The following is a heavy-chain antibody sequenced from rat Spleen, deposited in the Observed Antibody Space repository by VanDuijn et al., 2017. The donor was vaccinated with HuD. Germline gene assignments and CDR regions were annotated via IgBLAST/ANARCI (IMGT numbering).Heavy chain of an antibody. CDR3: TRHGGLRNWFAY. Sequence: EVQLVESGGGLVQPGRSLKLSCVASGFTFNNYWMTWIRQAPGKGLEWVASITNTGYSTYYPDSVKGRFTISRDDAKNTQYLQMNSLRSEDTATYYCTRHGGLRNWFAYWGQGTLVTVSP. J-gene: IGHJ3*01. V-gene: IGHV5-31*01. D-gene: IGHD1-11*01. CDR2: ITNTGYST. CDR1: GFTFNNYW.